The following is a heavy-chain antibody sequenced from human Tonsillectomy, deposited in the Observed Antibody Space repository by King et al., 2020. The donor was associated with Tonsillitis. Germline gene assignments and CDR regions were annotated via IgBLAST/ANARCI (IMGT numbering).Heavy chain of an antibody. Sequence: VQLVESGGGLVQPGGSLRLSCAASGFIFSDYNMNWVRQAPGKGLEWISYINSGSDTIYYADSVKGRFTVSRDNAKNSLYLQLNSLSAEDTAVFYCARDSPHTGSFDCDYWGQGTLVTVSS. CDR2: INSGSDTI. V-gene: IGHV3-48*01. J-gene: IGHJ4*02. D-gene: IGHD1-26*01. CDR1: GFIFSDYN. CDR3: ARDSPHTGSFDCDY.